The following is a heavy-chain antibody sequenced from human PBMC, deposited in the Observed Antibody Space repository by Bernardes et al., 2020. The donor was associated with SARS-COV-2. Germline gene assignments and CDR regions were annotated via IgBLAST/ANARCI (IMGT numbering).Heavy chain of an antibody. J-gene: IGHJ4*02. CDR3: ARDVGRYFDWLLGETANRAY. CDR1: GGSISSSNW. V-gene: IGHV4-4*02. CDR2: IYHSGST. D-gene: IGHD3-9*01. Sequence: SETLSLTCAVSGGSISSSNWWSWVRQPPGKGLEWIGEIYHSGSTNYNPSLKSRVTISVDKSKNQFSLKLSSVTAADTAVYYCARDVGRYFDWLLGETANRAYWGQGTLVTVSS.